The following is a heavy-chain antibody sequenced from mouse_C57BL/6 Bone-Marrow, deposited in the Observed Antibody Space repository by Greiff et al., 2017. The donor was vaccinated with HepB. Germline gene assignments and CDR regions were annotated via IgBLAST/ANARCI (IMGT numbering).Heavy chain of an antibody. D-gene: IGHD1-1*01. CDR1: GYTFTSYW. Sequence: EVQLQQSGTVLARPGASVKMSCKTSGYTFTSYWMHWVKQRPGQGLEWIGAIYPGNSDTSYNQKFKGKAKLTAVTSASTAYMELSSLTNEDSAVYYCTRTGTTVVAPFDYWGQGTTLTVSS. J-gene: IGHJ2*01. V-gene: IGHV1-5*01. CDR3: TRTGTTVVAPFDY. CDR2: IYPGNSDT.